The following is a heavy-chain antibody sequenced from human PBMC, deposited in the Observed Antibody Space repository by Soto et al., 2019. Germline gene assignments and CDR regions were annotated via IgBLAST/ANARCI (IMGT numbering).Heavy chain of an antibody. D-gene: IGHD4-17*01. V-gene: IGHV3-23*01. J-gene: IGHJ4*02. CDR3: ARASFAKHNDYGDYGLDY. Sequence: EVQLLESGGDLVQPGGSLRLSCAASGFTFSNYALTWVRQAPGKGLEWVSAISGSSGITYYADSVKGRFTISRDNSKNTLYLQMNSLRAEDTAVYYCARASFAKHNDYGDYGLDYWGQGTLVTVSS. CDR1: GFTFSNYA. CDR2: ISGSSGIT.